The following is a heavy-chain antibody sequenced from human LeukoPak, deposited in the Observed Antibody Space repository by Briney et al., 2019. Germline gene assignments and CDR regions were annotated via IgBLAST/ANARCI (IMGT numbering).Heavy chain of an antibody. CDR3: ARDCISGYYYYYMDV. D-gene: IGHD3-10*01. CDR1: GYTFTGYY. Sequence: ASVNVSCKASGYTFTGYYMHWVRHAPGQGLEWMGWTNPNRGGTMYAQKFQGRVTMTRDTSISTCYLELSRLRSDDTAVYYCARDCISGYYYYYMDVWGKGTTVTVSS. CDR2: TNPNRGGT. V-gene: IGHV1-2*02. J-gene: IGHJ6*03.